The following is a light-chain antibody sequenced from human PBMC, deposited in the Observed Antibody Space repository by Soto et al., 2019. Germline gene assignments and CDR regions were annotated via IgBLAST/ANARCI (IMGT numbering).Light chain of an antibody. V-gene: IGKV1-9*01. Sequence: DIQMTQSPSSLSASVVDIGTSAFQASQGISRFLASYQQKRVKAPELLIYAASTLQSGVPSRFSGSGSGTEFTLKISSLQPEDFATYYCQTTWTFGQGTKVDIK. CDR3: QTTWT. CDR2: AAS. J-gene: IGKJ1*01. CDR1: QGISRF.